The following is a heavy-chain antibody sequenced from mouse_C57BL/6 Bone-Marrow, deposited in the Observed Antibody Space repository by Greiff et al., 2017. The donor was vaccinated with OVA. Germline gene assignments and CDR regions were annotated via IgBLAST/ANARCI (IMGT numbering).Heavy chain of an antibody. CDR1: GYTFTDYE. Sequence: VQLQQSGAELVRPGASVTLSCKASGYTFTDYEMHWVQQTPVHGLEWIGAIDPETGGTSSNQKFKGKAILTADKSSSTAYMELRSLTAEDSAVYYCTELVCYYGSSWGQGTTLTVSS. D-gene: IGHD1-1*01. CDR3: TELVCYYGSS. CDR2: IDPETGGT. J-gene: IGHJ2*01. V-gene: IGHV1-15*01.